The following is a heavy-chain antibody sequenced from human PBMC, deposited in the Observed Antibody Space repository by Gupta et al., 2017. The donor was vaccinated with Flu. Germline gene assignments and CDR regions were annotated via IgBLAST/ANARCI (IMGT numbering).Heavy chain of an antibody. CDR2: INPGGGSA. CDR3: ARKVRVGKSFDD. CDR1: GYTFTTYY. J-gene: IGHJ4*02. Sequence: QVQLVQSGAELNKLGASVKVSCKASGYTFTTYYIHWVRQAPGQGREWMGRINPGGGSAIEAHKVQDRVTMNRDTSTRPDDMEMRRMRSDKTGVYDCARKVRVGKSFDDWGQGTLVTVYS. V-gene: IGHV1-46*01. D-gene: IGHD1-26*01.